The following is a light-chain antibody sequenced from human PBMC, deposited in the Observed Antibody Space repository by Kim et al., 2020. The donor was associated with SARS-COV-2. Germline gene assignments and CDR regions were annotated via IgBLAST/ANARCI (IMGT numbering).Light chain of an antibody. CDR2: GVS. CDR1: SSDVGSYNL. J-gene: IGLJ2*01. CDR3: CSYAGSGIVV. V-gene: IGLV2-23*02. Sequence: QSVLTQPASVSGSPGQSITISCTGTSSDVGSYNLVSWYQHHPGKAPKLMIYGVSKRPSGVSNRFSGSKSGNTASLTISGLQAEDEADYYCCSYAGSGIVVFGGGTQLTVL.